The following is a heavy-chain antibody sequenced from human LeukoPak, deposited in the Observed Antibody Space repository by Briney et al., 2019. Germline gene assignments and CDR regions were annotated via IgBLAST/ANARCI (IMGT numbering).Heavy chain of an antibody. CDR3: ASISYSYGYHY. J-gene: IGHJ4*02. CDR2: ISSSSSYI. V-gene: IGHV3-21*01. Sequence: GGSLRLSCAASGFTFSSYSMNWVRQAPGKRLEWVSSISSSSSYIYYADSVKGRFTISRGNAKNSLYLQMNSLRAEDTAVYYCASISYSYGYHYWGQGTLVTVSS. D-gene: IGHD5-18*01. CDR1: GFTFSSYS.